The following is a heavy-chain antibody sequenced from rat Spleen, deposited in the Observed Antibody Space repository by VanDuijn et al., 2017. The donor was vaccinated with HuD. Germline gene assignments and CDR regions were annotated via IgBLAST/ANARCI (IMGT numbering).Heavy chain of an antibody. V-gene: IGHV5-25*01. CDR1: GFTFSNYY. J-gene: IGHJ3*01. CDR2: ISTGGGST. CDR3: AAHGARISRFAY. Sequence: EVQLVESGGVLVQPGRSMKLSCAASGFTFSNYYMAWVRQAPTKGLEWVAYISTGGGSTYYRDSVKGRFTISRDNAKSTLYLQMDSLRSEDSATYYCAAHGARISRFAYWGQGTLVTVSS. D-gene: IGHD2-7*01.